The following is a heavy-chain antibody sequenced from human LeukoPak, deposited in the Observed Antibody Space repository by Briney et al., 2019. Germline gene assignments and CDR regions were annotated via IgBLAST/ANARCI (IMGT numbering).Heavy chain of an antibody. Sequence: GESLKISCKGSGYTFTGYWIGWVRQTPGKGLEWMGIIYPGDSDTRYSPSFQGQVTISADKSITTAYLQWSSLKASDTAMYYGARRGREVSWGQGTLVTVSS. D-gene: IGHD1-26*01. V-gene: IGHV5-51*01. CDR3: ARRGREVS. J-gene: IGHJ5*02. CDR1: GYTFTGYW. CDR2: IYPGDSDT.